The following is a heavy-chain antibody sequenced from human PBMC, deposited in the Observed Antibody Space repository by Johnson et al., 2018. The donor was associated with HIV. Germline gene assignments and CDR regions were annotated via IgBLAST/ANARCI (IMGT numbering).Heavy chain of an antibody. CDR2: IYSGGST. V-gene: IGHV3-66*01. D-gene: IGHD6-13*01. J-gene: IGHJ3*02. CDR1: GFTFDDYG. Sequence: MLLVESGGGVVQPGRSLRLSCAASGFTFDDYGMSWVRQAPGKGLEWVSVIYSGGSTYYADSVKGRFIISRDNSKNTLNLQMNSLRAEDTAVYYCARGIAAAAMTLHAFDIWGQGAVVTVPS. CDR3: ARGIAAAAMTLHAFDI.